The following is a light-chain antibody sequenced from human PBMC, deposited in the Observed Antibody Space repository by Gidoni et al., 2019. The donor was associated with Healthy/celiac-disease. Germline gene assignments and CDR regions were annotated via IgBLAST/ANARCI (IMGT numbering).Light chain of an antibody. V-gene: IGKV3-15*01. CDR2: GAS. CDR1: QSVSSN. J-gene: IGKJ2*01. CDR3: QQYNNWRMYT. Sequence: IVMTQSPATLSVSPGERAALSCRASQSVSSNLAWYQQKPGHAPRLLIYGASTRATGIPARFSGSGSGTEFTLTISSLQSEDFAVYYCQQYNNWRMYTFGQGTKLEIK.